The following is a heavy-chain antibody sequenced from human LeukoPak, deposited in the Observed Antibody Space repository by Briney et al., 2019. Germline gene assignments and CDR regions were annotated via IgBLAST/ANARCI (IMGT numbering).Heavy chain of an antibody. CDR1: GSTLSSSW. V-gene: IGHV3-74*01. J-gene: IGHJ6*02. D-gene: IGHD1-7*01. CDR2: ISSGGGSR. CDR3: ARDSGTQGPYYYGLDV. Sequence: PGGSLRLSCAASGSTLSSSWMHWVRQVPGGGLVWVSRISSGGGSRDYADSVKGRFTISRDNAKTTLYLQMNSLRPEDTAVYYCARDSGTQGPYYYGLDVWGQGTTVTVSS.